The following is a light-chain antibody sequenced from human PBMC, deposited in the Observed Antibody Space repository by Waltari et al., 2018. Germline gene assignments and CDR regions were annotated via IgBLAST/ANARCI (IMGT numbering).Light chain of an antibody. Sequence: DIQMTQSPSTLSASVADRVTITCLASQSITNWLAWYQQKPGKAPKLLIYKASNLESGVPSRFSGSGSGTEFTLTISSLQPDDFATYYCQQYDNYWTFGQGTKVEIK. V-gene: IGKV1-5*03. CDR2: KAS. CDR3: QQYDNYWT. J-gene: IGKJ1*01. CDR1: QSITNW.